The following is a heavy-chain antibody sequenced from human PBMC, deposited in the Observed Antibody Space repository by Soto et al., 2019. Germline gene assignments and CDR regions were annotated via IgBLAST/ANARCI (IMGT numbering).Heavy chain of an antibody. J-gene: IGHJ4*02. D-gene: IGHD2-21*02. CDR3: ARGTLDCGGDCYDY. Sequence: QVQLVESGGGLVKPGGSLRLSCAASGFTFSDYYMNWIRQAPGKGLEWVSYISGSAGYTNYADSVKGRFTISRDNAKNSLYLQMNSLRAEDTAMYYCARGTLDCGGDCYDYWGQGALVTVSS. V-gene: IGHV3-11*06. CDR2: ISGSAGYT. CDR1: GFTFSDYY.